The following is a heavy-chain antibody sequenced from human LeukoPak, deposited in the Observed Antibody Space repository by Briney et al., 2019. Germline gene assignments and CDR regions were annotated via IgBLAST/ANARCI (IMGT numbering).Heavy chain of an antibody. CDR2: INPNNGGT. D-gene: IGHD1-1*01. Sequence: APVKVSCKTFGCTITGYYIHWLRQDPGQGLEWMGWINPNNGGTNSAQKFQGRVTMTRDTSIGTAYMELNRLTYDDTAVYYCGRDRHWNQGNFDYWGQGTLVTVSS. CDR1: GCTITGYY. V-gene: IGHV1-2*02. CDR3: GRDRHWNQGNFDY. J-gene: IGHJ4*02.